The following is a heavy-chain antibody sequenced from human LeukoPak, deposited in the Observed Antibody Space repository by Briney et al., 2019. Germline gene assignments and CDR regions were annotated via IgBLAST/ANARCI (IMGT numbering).Heavy chain of an antibody. J-gene: IGHJ6*02. Sequence: SETLSLTCTVSGGSIRSSYYYWGWIRQPPGKGLEWIGYIYYSGSTNYNPSLKSRVTISVDTSKNQFSLKLSSVTAADTAVYYCARVGVYSGYDYYYYGMDVWGQGTTVTVSS. V-gene: IGHV4-61*05. D-gene: IGHD5-12*01. CDR1: GGSIRSSYYY. CDR2: IYYSGST. CDR3: ARVGVYSGYDYYYYGMDV.